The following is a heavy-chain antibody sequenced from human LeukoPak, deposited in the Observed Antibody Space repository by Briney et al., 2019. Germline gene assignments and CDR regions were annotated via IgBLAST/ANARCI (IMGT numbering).Heavy chain of an antibody. CDR3: ARDYSSSSGDAFDI. CDR1: GGSFSGYY. CDR2: IYASGST. D-gene: IGHD6-6*01. J-gene: IGHJ3*02. Sequence: SETLSLTCAVYGGSFSGYYWSWIRQPAGKGLEWIGRIYASGSTDYNPSLKSRLTISVDTSKNQFSLKLSSVTAADTAVYYCARDYSSSSGDAFDIWGQGTMVTVSS. V-gene: IGHV4-4*07.